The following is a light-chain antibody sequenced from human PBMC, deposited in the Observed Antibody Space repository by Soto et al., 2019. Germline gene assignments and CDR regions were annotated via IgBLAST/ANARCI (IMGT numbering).Light chain of an antibody. J-gene: IGLJ3*02. CDR1: SSDVGGYNY. CDR3: SSYTRSSTHWV. Sequence: QSVLTQPASVSGSPGQSITISCTGTSSDVGGYNYVSWYQQHPGKAPKLMIYDVSNRPSGVSNRFSGSKSGNTASLTISGLQAEDEADYYCSSYTRSSTHWVFGGGTKLTVL. V-gene: IGLV2-14*01. CDR2: DVS.